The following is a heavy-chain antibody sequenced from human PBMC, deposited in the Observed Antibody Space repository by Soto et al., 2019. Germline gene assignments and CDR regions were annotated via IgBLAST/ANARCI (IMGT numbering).Heavy chain of an antibody. D-gene: IGHD3-22*01. CDR2: IYPGDSDT. CDR3: AREPLHSYDSSGYYTPFAY. CDR1: GYSFTSYW. V-gene: IGHV5-51*01. J-gene: IGHJ4*02. Sequence: GESLKISCKGSGYSFTSYWIGWVRRMPGKGLEWMGIIYPGDSDTRYSPSFQGQVTISADKSISTAYLQMNSLRAEDTAVYYCAREPLHSYDSSGYYTPFAYRGQGTLVTVSS.